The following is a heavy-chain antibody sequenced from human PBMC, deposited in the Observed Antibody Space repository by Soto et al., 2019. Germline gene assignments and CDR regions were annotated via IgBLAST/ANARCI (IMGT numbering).Heavy chain of an antibody. CDR2: INQNGGQK. CDR1: GFRFTSSW. V-gene: IGHV3-7*01. Sequence: EVQLVESGGGLVQPGGSLRLSCAASGFRFTSSWMSWVRQAPGKGLEWVAHINQNGGQKYYVDSAKGRFTISRDNAKTSLYKQTNSLRVEGTAVFYCVTWADAADEDYFHHWGQGTLVTVSS. J-gene: IGHJ1*01. CDR3: VTWADAADEDYFHH. D-gene: IGHD3-16*01.